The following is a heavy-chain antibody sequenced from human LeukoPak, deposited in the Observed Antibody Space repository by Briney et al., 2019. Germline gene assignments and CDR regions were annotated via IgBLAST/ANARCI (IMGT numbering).Heavy chain of an antibody. Sequence: PSETLSLTCTVSGGSISTYYWSWVRQSPGKGLEWIGHIYYTGSTNYNPSLKSRVTISVDTSKDQFSLKLTSVTAADTAVYYCARPPGIAAAWFDPWGQGTLVTVSS. CDR2: IYYTGST. V-gene: IGHV4-59*08. J-gene: IGHJ5*02. CDR1: GGSISTYY. CDR3: ARPPGIAAAWFDP. D-gene: IGHD6-13*01.